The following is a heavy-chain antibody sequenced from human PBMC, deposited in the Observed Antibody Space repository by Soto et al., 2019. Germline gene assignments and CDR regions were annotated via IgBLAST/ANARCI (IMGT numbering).Heavy chain of an antibody. D-gene: IGHD3-10*01. CDR1: GFTFSSYA. CDR2: ISGSGGST. J-gene: IGHJ4*02. V-gene: IGHV3-23*01. Sequence: EVQLLESGGGLVQPGGSLRLSCAASGFTFSSYAMSWVRQAPGKGLEWVSAISGSGGSTYYADSVKGRFTISRDNSKNTVYLQMKRLKAGDKAVYYWAKCLKGGMVRGVGYWGQGTLVTVSS. CDR3: AKCLKGGMVRGVGY.